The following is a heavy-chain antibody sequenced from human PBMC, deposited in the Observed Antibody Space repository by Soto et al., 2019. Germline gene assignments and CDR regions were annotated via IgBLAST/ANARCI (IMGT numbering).Heavy chain of an antibody. CDR2: IYYSGST. V-gene: IGHV4-59*01. D-gene: IGHD3-22*01. Sequence: SETLSLTCTVSGGSISSYYWSWIRQPPGKGLEWIGYIYYSGSTNYNPSLKSRVTISVDTSKNQFSLKLSSVSSVFTLYLQMNSLKTEDTAVYYCTTAVYDSSGPGGDYWGQGTLVTVSS. CDR1: GGSISSYY. CDR3: NSLKTEDTAVYYCTTAVYDSSGPGGDY. J-gene: IGHJ4*02.